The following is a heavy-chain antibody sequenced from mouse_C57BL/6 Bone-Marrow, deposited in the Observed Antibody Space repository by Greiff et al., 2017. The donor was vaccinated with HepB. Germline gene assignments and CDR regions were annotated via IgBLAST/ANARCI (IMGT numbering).Heavy chain of an antibody. J-gene: IGHJ3*01. V-gene: IGHV2-3*01. CDR3: AKPGFWEGFAY. Sequence: QVQLKESGPGLVAPSQCLSITCTVSGFSFTSYGVRWVRQPPGKGLEWLGVIWGDGSTNYHSAIISSLSISKENYKSQVFLKLNSLQTDDTATYYCAKPGFWEGFAYWGQGTLVTVSA. D-gene: IGHD4-1*01. CDR2: IWGDGST. CDR1: GFSFTSYG.